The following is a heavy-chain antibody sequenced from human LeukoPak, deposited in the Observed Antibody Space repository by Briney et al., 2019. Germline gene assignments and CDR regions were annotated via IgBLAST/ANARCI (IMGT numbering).Heavy chain of an antibody. D-gene: IGHD6-6*01. Sequence: GESLKISCAASGFTFSTYGIHWVRQAPGKGLEWVTFIRYDGSNKYYADSVMGRFTISRDNSKNTVYLQMNSLRTDDTAVYYCAKDGSTSPFYYYYYYMDVWGTGTTVTVSS. V-gene: IGHV3-30*02. CDR2: IRYDGSNK. CDR3: AKDGSTSPFYYYYYYMDV. J-gene: IGHJ6*03. CDR1: GFTFSTYG.